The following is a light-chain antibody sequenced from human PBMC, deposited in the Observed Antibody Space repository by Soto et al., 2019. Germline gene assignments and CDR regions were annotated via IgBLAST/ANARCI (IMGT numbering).Light chain of an antibody. CDR1: QSVSTW. V-gene: IGKV1-39*01. CDR2: TVS. Sequence: DTPMTQSASSLFTSIGDSFHPTRRASQSVSTWLAWYQQNPGKAPNLMLHTVSRLQSGVPSRCRGRGAGTNFSLTISRLTPEAFATYYCQQSYDTPRTVGQGTKVEI. CDR3: QQSYDTPRT. J-gene: IGKJ1*01.